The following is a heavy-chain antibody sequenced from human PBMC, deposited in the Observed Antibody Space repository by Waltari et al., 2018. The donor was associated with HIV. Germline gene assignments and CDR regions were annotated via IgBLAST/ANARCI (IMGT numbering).Heavy chain of an antibody. CDR3: ARASAGGNWFDP. Sequence: QVQLVQSGAEVKKPGASVKVSCKASGYTFTGYYMTWVRQAPGQGPEWMGWISTSSGVTNYAQKLQGRVPMTRDTAISTAYMELSRLRSDDTAVYYCARASAGGNWFDPWGQGTLVTVSS. CDR2: ISTSSGVT. CDR1: GYTFTGYY. D-gene: IGHD1-26*01. V-gene: IGHV1-2*02. J-gene: IGHJ5*02.